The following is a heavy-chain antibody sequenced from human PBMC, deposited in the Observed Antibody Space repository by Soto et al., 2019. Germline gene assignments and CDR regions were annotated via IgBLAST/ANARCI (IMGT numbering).Heavy chain of an antibody. Sequence: EVQLVESGGGLVQPGGSLRLPCTVSGLTLSNHWMTWVRQAPGKGLEWVANIKRDGSEKSYVDSVKGRFSVSRDNTKNSLYLQMNNLRAEDTAVYYCATRPPDETYYGVFDYWGRGALVTVSS. CDR3: ATRPPDETYYGVFDY. D-gene: IGHD3-10*01. V-gene: IGHV3-7*02. CDR1: GLTLSNHW. CDR2: IKRDGSEK. J-gene: IGHJ4*02.